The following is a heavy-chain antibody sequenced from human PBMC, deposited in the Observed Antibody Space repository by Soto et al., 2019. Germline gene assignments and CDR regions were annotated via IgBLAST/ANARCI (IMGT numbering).Heavy chain of an antibody. Sequence: SETLSLTCTVSGASMNSYHWSWIRQPAGKGLEWIGHIHSSGSTNYNPSLKSRVTMSVDTSKNQFSLRLMSLTAADTAVYYCARDQGVAEAGLTCFDSRCQRFLVSVS. V-gene: IGHV4-4*07. J-gene: IGHJ5*01. D-gene: IGHD2-15*01. CDR1: GASMNSYH. CDR2: IHSSGST. CDR3: ARDQGVAEAGLTCFDS.